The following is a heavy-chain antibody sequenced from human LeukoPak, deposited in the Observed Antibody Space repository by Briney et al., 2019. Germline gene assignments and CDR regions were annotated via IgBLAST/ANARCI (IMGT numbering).Heavy chain of an antibody. J-gene: IGHJ3*02. CDR3: ARNKYYYDSSGYSFQVDI. CDR2: IYYSGST. D-gene: IGHD3-22*01. Sequence: PSETLSLTCTVSGGSISSSSYYWGWIRQPPGKGLEWFGSIYYSGSTNYNPSLKSRVTMSVDTSKNQFSLKLSSVTAADTAVYYCARNKYYYDSSGYSFQVDIWGQGTMVTVSS. CDR1: GGSISSSSYY. V-gene: IGHV4-39*07.